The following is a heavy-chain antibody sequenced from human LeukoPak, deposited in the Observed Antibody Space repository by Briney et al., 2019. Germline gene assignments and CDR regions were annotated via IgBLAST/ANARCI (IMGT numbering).Heavy chain of an antibody. CDR3: AREIPGGATTLDY. V-gene: IGHV3-7*01. J-gene: IGHJ4*02. D-gene: IGHD1-26*01. Sequence: GGSLRLSCAASGFTFSSYWMSWVRQAPGKGLEWVANMNQDGSRKYYVDSVKGRFTISRDNAKNSLYLQMNSLRAEDSAVYYYAREIPGGATTLDYWGQGTLVTVSS. CDR2: MNQDGSRK. CDR1: GFTFSSYW.